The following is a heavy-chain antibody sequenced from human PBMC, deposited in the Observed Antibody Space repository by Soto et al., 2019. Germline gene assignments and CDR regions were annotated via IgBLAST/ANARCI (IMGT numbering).Heavy chain of an antibody. CDR3: XXXVPPNDY. CDR1: GYTFTSYG. V-gene: IGHV1-18*01. CDR2: ISAYNGNT. Sequence: QVQLVQSGAEVKKPGASVKVSCKASGYTFTSYGISWVRQAPGQGLEWMGWISAYNGNTNYAQKLQGRVTMTTDTXXXXXXXXXXXXXXXXXXXXXXXXXVPPNDYWGQGTLVTVSS. J-gene: IGHJ4*02.